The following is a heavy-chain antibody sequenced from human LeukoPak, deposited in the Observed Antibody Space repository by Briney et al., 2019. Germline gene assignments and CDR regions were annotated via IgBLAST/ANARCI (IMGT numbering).Heavy chain of an antibody. CDR1: GFSLSTSGIR. CDR2: IAWDDDK. V-gene: IGHV2-70*04. J-gene: IGHJ4*02. Sequence: CGPALVKPTPTLTPTFTFSGFSLSTSGIRVSWSRQPPGKALESPARIAWDDDKLYNTSRKTTLTISNGTSKTPVVLTFTNMGPVDTATYYCARLTDCSGTYYFDYWGQGTLVAVSS. D-gene: IGHD3-10*02. CDR3: ARLTDCSGTYYFDY.